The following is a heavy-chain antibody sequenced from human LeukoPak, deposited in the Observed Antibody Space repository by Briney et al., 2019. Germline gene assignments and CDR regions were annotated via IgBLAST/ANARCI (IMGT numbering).Heavy chain of an antibody. D-gene: IGHD1-14*01. V-gene: IGHV4-39*01. CDR3: ARHFDHPTAYFDS. J-gene: IGHJ4*02. CDR1: GGSISSGDYY. Sequence: SETLSLTCTVTGGSISSGDYYWSCLRQPQGKGLEWIASIYSGGMTFYSPSLKSRLTISADTSRNHFSLRLSSVTAADTALYFCARHFDHPTAYFDSWGQGSLVTVSS. CDR2: IYSGGMT.